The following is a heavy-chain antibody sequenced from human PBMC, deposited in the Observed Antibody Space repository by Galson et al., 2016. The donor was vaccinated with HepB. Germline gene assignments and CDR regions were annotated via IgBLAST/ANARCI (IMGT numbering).Heavy chain of an antibody. CDR3: SYTLDY. Sequence: SLRLSCAASGFNFSSYWMSWVRQAPGKGLEWVANIKQDGSEKYYVDSVKGRFTISRDNAKSSLYLQMNSLTADDTAVYYRSYTLDYWGQGTLLTVSS. CDR1: GFNFSSYW. J-gene: IGHJ4*02. V-gene: IGHV3-7*01. CDR2: IKQDGSEK.